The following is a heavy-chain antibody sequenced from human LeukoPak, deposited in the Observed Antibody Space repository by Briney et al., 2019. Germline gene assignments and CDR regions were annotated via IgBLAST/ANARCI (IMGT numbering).Heavy chain of an antibody. CDR2: ISSSGSTI. V-gene: IGHV3-11*04. CDR3: ARDQDGDYRGTSPIWYFDL. CDR1: GFTFSDYY. D-gene: IGHD4-17*01. Sequence: GGSLRLSCAASGFTFSDYYMSWIRQAPGKGLEWVSYISSSGSTIYYADSVKGRFTISRDNAKNSLYLQMNSLRAEDTAVYYCARDQDGDYRGTSPIWYFDLWGRGTLVTVSS. J-gene: IGHJ2*01.